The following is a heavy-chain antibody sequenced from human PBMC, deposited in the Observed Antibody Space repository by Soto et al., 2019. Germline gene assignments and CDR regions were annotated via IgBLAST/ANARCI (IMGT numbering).Heavy chain of an antibody. CDR3: ARIRDYGDYGPYYYYGMDV. J-gene: IGHJ6*02. CDR1: GFSLSNARMG. V-gene: IGHV2-26*01. Sequence: QVTLKESGPVLVKPTETLTLTCTVSGFSLSNARMGVSWIRQPPGKALEWLAHIFSNDEKSYGTSLKSRLTISKDTSKSQVVLTMTNMDPVDTATYYCARIRDYGDYGPYYYYGMDVWGQGTTVTVSS. D-gene: IGHD4-17*01. CDR2: IFSNDEK.